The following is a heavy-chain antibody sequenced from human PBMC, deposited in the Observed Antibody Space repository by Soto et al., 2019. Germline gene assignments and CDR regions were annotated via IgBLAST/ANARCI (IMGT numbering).Heavy chain of an antibody. V-gene: IGHV4-34*01. J-gene: IGHJ4*02. CDR2: INHSGST. D-gene: IGHD6-13*01. CDR3: ARVLGGAAAGTIAFDY. Sequence: PSETLSLTCAVYGGSFSGYYWSWIRQPPGKGLEWIGEINHSGSTNYNPCLKSRVTISVDTSKNQFSLKLSSVTAADTAVYYCARVLGGAAAGTIAFDYWGQGTLVT. CDR1: GGSFSGYY.